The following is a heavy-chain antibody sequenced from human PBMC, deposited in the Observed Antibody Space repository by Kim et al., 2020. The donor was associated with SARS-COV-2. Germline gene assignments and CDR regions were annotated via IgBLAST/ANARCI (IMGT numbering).Heavy chain of an antibody. J-gene: IGHJ5*02. D-gene: IGHD3-16*01. V-gene: IGHV3-7*01. Sequence: AKKKEDVSEKYYFDSVKGRFTISRDNANNSLSLPMNSLGGDDTAVYYCVRYESGRFDPWGQGTLVT. CDR3: VRYESGRFDP. CDR2: KKEDVSEK.